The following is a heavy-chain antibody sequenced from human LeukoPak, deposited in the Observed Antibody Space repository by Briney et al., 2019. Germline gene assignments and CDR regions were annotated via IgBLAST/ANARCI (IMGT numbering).Heavy chain of an antibody. CDR3: ARARSCSSTSCYHGAFDI. J-gene: IGHJ3*02. CDR1: GYTFTGYY. Sequence: ASVKVSCKASGYTFTGYYMHWVRQAPGQGLEWMGWINPNSGGTNYAQKFQGRVTMTRDTSISTAYMELSRLRSDDTAVYYCARARSCSSTSCYHGAFDIWGQGTMVTVSS. D-gene: IGHD2-2*01. CDR2: INPNSGGT. V-gene: IGHV1-2*02.